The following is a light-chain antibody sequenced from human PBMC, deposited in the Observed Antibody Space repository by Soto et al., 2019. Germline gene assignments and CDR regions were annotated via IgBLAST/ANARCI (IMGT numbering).Light chain of an antibody. Sequence: EVALTQSPGTLSFSPGERATLSCRASQSVSSSHLAWYQQKPGQAPRLLIYGASSRATGIPDRFSGSGSGTDFTLTINRLEPEDFAVYYCQQYISSPRTFGQGTKVEIK. CDR3: QQYISSPRT. J-gene: IGKJ1*01. CDR1: QSVSSSH. CDR2: GAS. V-gene: IGKV3-20*01.